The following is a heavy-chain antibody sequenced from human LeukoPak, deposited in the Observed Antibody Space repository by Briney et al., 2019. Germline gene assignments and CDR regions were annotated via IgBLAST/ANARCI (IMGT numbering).Heavy chain of an antibody. J-gene: IGHJ6*03. Sequence: GASMKVSCRTSGYTFINYGISWVRLAPGQGLEWMGWITAHNGNTKYAQKLQGRVTMTTDTSTSTAYMELRSLRSDDTAVYYCARGILDATYYHYYYMDVWGKGTTVTVSS. CDR3: ARGILDATYYHYYYMDV. CDR2: ITAHNGNT. D-gene: IGHD1-1*01. CDR1: GYTFINYG. V-gene: IGHV1-18*01.